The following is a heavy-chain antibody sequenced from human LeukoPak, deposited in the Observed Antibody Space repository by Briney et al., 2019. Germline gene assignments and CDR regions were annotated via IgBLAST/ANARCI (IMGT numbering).Heavy chain of an antibody. CDR3: AKLVGATTGIDY. V-gene: IGHV3-74*01. Sequence: GGSLRLSCAASGFTFSDYWMPWVRQAPGKGLVWVSRINGDGTSTRYADSVKGRFTISRDNAKNTLYLQMNSLSAEDTAVYYCAKLVGATTGIDYWGQGTLVTVSS. CDR2: INGDGTST. CDR1: GFTFSDYW. D-gene: IGHD1-26*01. J-gene: IGHJ4*02.